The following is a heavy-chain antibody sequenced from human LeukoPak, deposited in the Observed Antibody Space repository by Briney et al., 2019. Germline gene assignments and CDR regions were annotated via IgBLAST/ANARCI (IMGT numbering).Heavy chain of an antibody. V-gene: IGHV1-2*02. D-gene: IGHD2-2*01. CDR3: ARLGLEVPADPMGAFGI. CDR2: IYPNSGGT. J-gene: IGHJ3*02. Sequence: ASVKVSCKGSGFTFTGYYMHWVRQAPGQGLEWMEWIYPNSGGTNFAQKFQGRVTMTRDTSISTAYMELSRLRSDDTAVYYCARLGLEVPADPMGAFGIWGQRTMVTISS. CDR1: GFTFTGYY.